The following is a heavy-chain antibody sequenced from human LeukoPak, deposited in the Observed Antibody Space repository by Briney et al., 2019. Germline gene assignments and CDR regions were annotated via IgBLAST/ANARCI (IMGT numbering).Heavy chain of an antibody. CDR2: INHSGST. CDR3: AGLRDGYNYYAFDI. D-gene: IGHD5-24*01. Sequence: SETLSLTCAVYGGSFSGYYWSWIRQPPGKGLEWIGEINHSGSTNYNPSLKSRVTISVDTSKNQFSLKLSSVTAADTAVYYCAGLRDGYNYYAFDIWGQGTMVTVSS. J-gene: IGHJ3*02. CDR1: GGSFSGYY. V-gene: IGHV4-34*01.